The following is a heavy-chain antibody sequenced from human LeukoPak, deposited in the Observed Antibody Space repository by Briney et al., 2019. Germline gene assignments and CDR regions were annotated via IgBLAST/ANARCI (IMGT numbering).Heavy chain of an antibody. CDR2: ISAYNGST. CDR1: GYTFTSYG. J-gene: IGHJ6*03. CDR3: ARRRRAVTTVRYYYYYYMDV. V-gene: IGHV1-18*01. Sequence: ASVKVSCKASGYTFTSYGISWVRQAPGQGLEWMGWISAYNGSTNYAQKLQGRVTMTTDTSTSTDYMELRSLRSDDTAVYYCARRRRAVTTVRYYYYYYMDVWGKGTTVTVSS. D-gene: IGHD4-17*01.